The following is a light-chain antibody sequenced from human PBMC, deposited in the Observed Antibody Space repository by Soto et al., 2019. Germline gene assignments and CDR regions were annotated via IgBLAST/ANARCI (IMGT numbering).Light chain of an antibody. J-gene: IGKJ3*01. CDR1: QSLLHSNGYNY. CDR2: LGS. CDR3: MQPLHSPFT. Sequence: DVVMTQSPLSLPVTPGEPASISCRSSQSLLHSNGYNYLDWYLQKPGQSPQLLIYLGSNRASGVPNRFSGSGSGTDFTLKISRVESEDVGVYYCMQPLHSPFTFGPGTKVDIK. V-gene: IGKV2-28*01.